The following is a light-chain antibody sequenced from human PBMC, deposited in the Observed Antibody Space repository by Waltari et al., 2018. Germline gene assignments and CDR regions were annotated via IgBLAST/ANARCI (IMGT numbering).Light chain of an antibody. Sequence: DIVMTQTQLSSPVTLGQPASISCRSSQSLVHRDGSTYFSWLQQRPGQPPRLLIYKIFNRFSGVPDRFSGSGAGTDFTLRISRVEAEDVGVYYCMQSTQLPWTFGQGTKVEI. CDR3: MQSTQLPWT. CDR2: KIF. J-gene: IGKJ1*01. CDR1: QSLVHRDGSTY. V-gene: IGKV2-24*01.